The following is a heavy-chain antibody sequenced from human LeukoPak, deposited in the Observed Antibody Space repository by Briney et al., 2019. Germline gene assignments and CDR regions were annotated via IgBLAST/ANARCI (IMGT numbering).Heavy chain of an antibody. V-gene: IGHV4-59*08. D-gene: IGHD7-27*01. CDR3: ARALGHFDY. J-gene: IGHJ4*02. Sequence: SETLSLTCTVSGGSISSYYWSWIRQPPGKGLEWIGYIYYSGSTNYNPSLKSRVTISVDTSKNQFSLKLSSVTAADTAVYYCARALGHFDYRGQGTLVTVSS. CDR1: GGSISSYY. CDR2: IYYSGST.